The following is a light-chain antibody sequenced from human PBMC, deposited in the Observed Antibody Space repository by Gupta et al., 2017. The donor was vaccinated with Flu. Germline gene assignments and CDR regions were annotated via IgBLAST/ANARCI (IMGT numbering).Light chain of an antibody. CDR3: QQYFSTPPT. CDR1: RSVLYSSNNKNY. V-gene: IGKV4-1*01. J-gene: IGKJ2*01. CDR2: WAS. Sequence: DIAMTRSPDSLAVSLGERATINCKSSRSVLYSSNNKNYLSWYQQKPGQPPKLLIYWASTRESGVPDRFSGGGSGTDFTLTISSLQAEDVAVYYCQQYFSTPPTFGQGTKVEIE.